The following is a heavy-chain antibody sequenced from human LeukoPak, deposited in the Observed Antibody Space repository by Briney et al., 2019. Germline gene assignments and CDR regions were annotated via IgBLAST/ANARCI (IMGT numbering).Heavy chain of an antibody. CDR1: GYTFTGYY. Sequence: ASVKVSCKASGYTFTGYYMHWVRQAPGQGLEWMGWINPNSGGTNYAQKFQGRVTMTRDTSISTAYMELSRLRSDDTAVYYCARDRDGELRYFDWSTYYFDYWGQGTLVTVSS. V-gene: IGHV1-2*02. J-gene: IGHJ4*02. CDR2: INPNSGGT. CDR3: ARDRDGELRYFDWSTYYFDY. D-gene: IGHD3-9*01.